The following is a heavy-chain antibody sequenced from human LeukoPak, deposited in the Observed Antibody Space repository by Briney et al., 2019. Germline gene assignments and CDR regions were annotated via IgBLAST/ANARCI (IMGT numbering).Heavy chain of an antibody. CDR3: ARGDYYGSGTPGY. CDR2: ISSSSSYI. Sequence: GGSLRLSCAASGFTFSSYSMNWVRQAPGKGLEWVSSISSSSSYIYYADSVKGRFTISRDNAKNSLYLQINSLRAEDTAVYYCARGDYYGSGTPGYWGQGTLSPSPQ. D-gene: IGHD3-10*01. V-gene: IGHV3-21*01. J-gene: IGHJ4*02. CDR1: GFTFSSYS.